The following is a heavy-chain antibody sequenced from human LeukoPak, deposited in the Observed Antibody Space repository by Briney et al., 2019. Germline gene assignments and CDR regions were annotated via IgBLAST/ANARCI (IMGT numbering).Heavy chain of an antibody. J-gene: IGHJ4*02. Sequence: GGSLRLSCAASGFTFSSYAMSWVRQAPGKGLEWVSAISGSGGSTYYADSVKGRFTISRDNSKNTLYLQMNSLRAEDTAVYYCAKGLLWFGELFPNAFDYWGQGTLITVSS. CDR1: GFTFSSYA. CDR3: AKGLLWFGELFPNAFDY. V-gene: IGHV3-23*01. CDR2: ISGSGGST. D-gene: IGHD3-10*01.